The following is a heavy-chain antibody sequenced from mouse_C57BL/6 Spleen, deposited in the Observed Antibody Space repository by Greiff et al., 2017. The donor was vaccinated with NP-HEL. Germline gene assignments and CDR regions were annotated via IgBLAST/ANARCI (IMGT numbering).Heavy chain of an antibody. J-gene: IGHJ4*01. CDR1: GYSITSGYY. Sequence: EVQLQQSGPGLVKPSQSLSLTCSVTGYSITSGYYWNWIRQFPGNKLEWMGYISYDGSNNYNPSLKNRISITRDTSKNQFFLKLNSVTTEDTATYYCARGGSGMPNHAMDYWGQGTSVTVSS. D-gene: IGHD4-1*01. V-gene: IGHV3-6*01. CDR3: ARGGSGMPNHAMDY. CDR2: ISYDGSN.